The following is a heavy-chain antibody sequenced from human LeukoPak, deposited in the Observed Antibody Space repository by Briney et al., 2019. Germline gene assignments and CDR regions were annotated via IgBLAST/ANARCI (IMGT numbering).Heavy chain of an antibody. D-gene: IGHD6-13*01. CDR3: AKAPIAAAAIDAFDI. V-gene: IGHV3-48*01. CDR2: ISSSSSTI. CDR1: GFTFSSYS. J-gene: IGHJ3*02. Sequence: GGSLRLSCAASGFTFSSYSMNWVRQAPGKGLEWVSYISSSSSTIYYADSVKGRFTISRDNAKNSLYLQMNSLRAEDTAVYYCAKAPIAAAAIDAFDIWGQGTMVTVSS.